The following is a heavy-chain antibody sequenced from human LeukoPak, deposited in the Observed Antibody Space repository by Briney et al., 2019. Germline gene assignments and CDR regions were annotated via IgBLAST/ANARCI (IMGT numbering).Heavy chain of an antibody. CDR3: ARSYYYDYRQIDY. Sequence: SETLSLTCTVSGDSLSTSSYYWGWIRQPPGEGLEWLGSIYYSGSTYYNPSLKSRVTIPVDTSKNQFSLNLYSVTAADTAVFYCARSYYYDYRQIDYWGQGTLVTVSS. J-gene: IGHJ4*02. V-gene: IGHV4-39*01. D-gene: IGHD3-22*01. CDR1: GDSLSTSSYY. CDR2: IYYSGST.